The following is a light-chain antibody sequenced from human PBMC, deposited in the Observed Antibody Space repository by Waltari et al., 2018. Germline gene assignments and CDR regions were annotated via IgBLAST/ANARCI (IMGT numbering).Light chain of an antibody. CDR2: EVT. CDR1: SSDVGSYNH. Sequence: QSALTQPPSASGSPGQSVTISCTGTSSDVGSYNHVSWYQQHPGEAPKLMIYEVTKRPSGVPDRFSGSKSGNTASLTVSGLQAEDEADYYCISYAGSNYYVFGTGTKVTVL. CDR3: ISYAGSNYYV. J-gene: IGLJ1*01. V-gene: IGLV2-8*01.